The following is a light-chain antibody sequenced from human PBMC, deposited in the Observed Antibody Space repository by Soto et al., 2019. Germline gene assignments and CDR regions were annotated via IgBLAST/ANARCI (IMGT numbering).Light chain of an antibody. CDR2: DVS. CDR1: NSDVGYYNY. J-gene: IGLJ2*01. V-gene: IGLV2-14*03. CDR3: SSSTSRTTLV. Sequence: QSVLTQPASVSGSPGQSIAISCTGTNSDVGYYNYVSWYQHHPGKAPKLIISDVSNRPSGVSNRFSGSKSGNTASLTISGLQAEDEADYYCSSSTSRTTLVFGGGTKLTVL.